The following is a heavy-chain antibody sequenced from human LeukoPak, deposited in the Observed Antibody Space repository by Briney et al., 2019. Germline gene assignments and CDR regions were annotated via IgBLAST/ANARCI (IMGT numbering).Heavy chain of an antibody. CDR2: IKQDGSEE. J-gene: IGHJ4*02. Sequence: GGSLRLSXAASGFTFSTYWMTWVRQAPGKGVEWVANIKQDGSEEYYVDSVRGRFTISRDGAKNSLYLQMNSLRAEDTAVYYCARHIDWSFDYWGQGALVTVSS. CDR3: ARHIDWSFDY. V-gene: IGHV3-7*01. CDR1: GFTFSTYW. D-gene: IGHD3-9*01.